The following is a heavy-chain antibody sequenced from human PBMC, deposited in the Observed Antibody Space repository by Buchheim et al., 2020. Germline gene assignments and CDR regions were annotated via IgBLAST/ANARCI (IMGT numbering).Heavy chain of an antibody. J-gene: IGHJ6*02. D-gene: IGHD3-3*01. CDR3: ARESITIFGVAYYYYGMDV. Sequence: QVQLVQSGAEVKKPGASVKVSCKASGYTFTSYYMHWVRQAPGQGLEWMGIINPSGGSTSYAQKFQGRVTMTRDTSTSKVYMELSSLRSEDTAVYYCARESITIFGVAYYYYGMDVWGQGTT. CDR1: GYTFTSYY. CDR2: INPSGGST. V-gene: IGHV1-46*01.